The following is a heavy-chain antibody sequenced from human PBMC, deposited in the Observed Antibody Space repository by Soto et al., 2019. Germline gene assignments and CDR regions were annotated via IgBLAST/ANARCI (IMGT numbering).Heavy chain of an antibody. CDR2: MQPSTGRT. J-gene: IGHJ4*02. CDR3: ARGVSAGVDY. V-gene: IGHV1-8*01. Sequence: SVKGSCKDSGYSFASLYIIWVRQTAGQGLEWMGWMQPSTGRTGYAQKFQGRVTMTRDTSINTAYMELTTLTSDDTAFYYCARGVSAGVDYWGQGTLVTVSS. CDR1: GYSFASLY. D-gene: IGHD1-26*01.